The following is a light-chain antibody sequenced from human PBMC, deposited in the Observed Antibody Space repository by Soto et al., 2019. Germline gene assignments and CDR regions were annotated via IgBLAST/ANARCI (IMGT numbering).Light chain of an antibody. CDR3: QQYGSSPR. CDR2: GAS. J-gene: IGKJ5*01. CDR1: QSVSSSY. V-gene: IGKV3-20*01. Sequence: EIVLTQSPGTLAWSPGERATLSCRASQSVSSSYLAWYQQKPGQAPRLLIYGASSRATGIPDRFSGSGSGTDFTLTISRLEPEDFAVYYCQQYGSSPRFGQGTRLEIK.